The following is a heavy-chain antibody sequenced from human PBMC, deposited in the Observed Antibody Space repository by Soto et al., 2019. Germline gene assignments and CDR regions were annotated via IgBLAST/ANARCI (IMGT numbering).Heavy chain of an antibody. CDR3: ARDQCFGRSCYHFNF. CDR1: GFTFTTYA. Sequence: VGSLRLSCAASGFTFTTYAIHWVRQAPGKGLEWVAVISNDGRGKYYADSVKGRFTISRDNSKNTLYLQMNSLRSDDTAVYYCARDQCFGRSCYHFNFWRQGTLVTVSS. CDR2: ISNDGRGK. D-gene: IGHD2-15*01. V-gene: IGHV3-30*04. J-gene: IGHJ4*02.